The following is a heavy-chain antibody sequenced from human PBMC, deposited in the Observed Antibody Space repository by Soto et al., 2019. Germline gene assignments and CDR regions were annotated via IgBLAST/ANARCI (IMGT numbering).Heavy chain of an antibody. CDR1: GGTFSSYT. CDR3: ARDQITMVRGVSNAFDI. V-gene: IGHV1-69*04. CDR2: IIPILGIA. J-gene: IGHJ3*02. Sequence: SVKVSCKASGGTFSSYTISWVRQAPGQGLEWMGRIIPILGIANYAQKFQGRVTITADKSTSTAYMELSSLRSEDTAVYYCARDQITMVRGVSNAFDIWGQGTMVTVSS. D-gene: IGHD3-10*01.